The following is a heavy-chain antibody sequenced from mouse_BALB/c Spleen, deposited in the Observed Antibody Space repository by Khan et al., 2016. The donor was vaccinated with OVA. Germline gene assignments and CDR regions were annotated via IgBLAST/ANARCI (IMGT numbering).Heavy chain of an antibody. CDR2: INPYNGAT. Sequence: VQLQQSGPELVKPGPSVKMSCKASGYRITSYLIHWVKEMPGQGLEWLGYINPYNGATNYNDKFKGKATLTSDKSSNTAYMELSSLTSEDSSIYYCARGNWQSYYFDFWGQGTTLTVSS. CDR3: ARGNWQSYYFDF. V-gene: IGHV1S136*01. CDR1: GYRITSYL. J-gene: IGHJ2*01. D-gene: IGHD4-1*01.